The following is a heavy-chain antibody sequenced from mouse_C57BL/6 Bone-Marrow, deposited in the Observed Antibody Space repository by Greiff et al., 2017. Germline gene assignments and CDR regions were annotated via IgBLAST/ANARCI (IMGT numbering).Heavy chain of an antibody. Sequence: EVHLVESGAELVRPGASVKLSCTASGFNIKDDYMHWVKQRPEQGLEWIGWIDPENGDTEYASKFQGKATITADTSSNTAYLQLSSLTSEDTAVYYCTTRFPWFAYWGQGTLVTVSA. V-gene: IGHV14-4*01. CDR1: GFNIKDDY. CDR2: IDPENGDT. CDR3: TTRFPWFAY. J-gene: IGHJ3*01.